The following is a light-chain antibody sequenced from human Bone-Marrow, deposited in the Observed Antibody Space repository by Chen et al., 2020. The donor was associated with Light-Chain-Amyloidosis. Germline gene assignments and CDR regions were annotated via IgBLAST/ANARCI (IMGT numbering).Light chain of an antibody. V-gene: IGKV1-33*01. CDR1: QAISNY. J-gene: IGKJ2*02. CDR2: DAS. CDR3: QQYDTVPRT. Sequence: DIQMTQSPSSLSASVGDRVTITCQASQAISNYLNWYQQKPGKAPDLLIYDASNLEPGVPSRFSGGGSRTHFTFTISSLQPEDIATYYCQQYDTVPRTFGQGTKVEIK.